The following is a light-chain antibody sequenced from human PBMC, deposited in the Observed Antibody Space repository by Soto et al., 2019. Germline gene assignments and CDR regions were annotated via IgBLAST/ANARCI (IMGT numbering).Light chain of an antibody. V-gene: IGKV3-15*01. J-gene: IGKJ1*01. CDR1: QSVSSN. CDR3: QQYNNWPPWT. CDR2: GAS. Sequence: EVVMTQSPATLSVSPRARATISCRASQSVSSNLAWYQQKPGQAPRLLIYGASTRATGIPARFSGSGSGTEFTLTISSLQSEDFAVYYCQQYNNWPPWTFGQGTK.